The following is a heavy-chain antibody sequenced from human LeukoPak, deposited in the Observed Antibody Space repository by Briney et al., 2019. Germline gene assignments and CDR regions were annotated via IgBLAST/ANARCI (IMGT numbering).Heavy chain of an antibody. CDR3: GTVFDH. V-gene: IGHV3-74*01. Sequence: PGGSLRLSCAASGFTFTNYWMHWVRQAPGKGLVWVSHIDIDGTGTSYADSVKGRFTISRDNAKNTVSLQMNSLKAEDTAVYYCGTVFDHWGPGILVTVSS. CDR1: GFTFTNYW. J-gene: IGHJ4*02. CDR2: IDIDGTGT.